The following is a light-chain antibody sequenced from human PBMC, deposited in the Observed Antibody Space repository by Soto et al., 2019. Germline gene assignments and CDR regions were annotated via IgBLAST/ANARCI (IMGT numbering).Light chain of an antibody. V-gene: IGKV3-20*01. J-gene: IGKJ1*01. CDR2: GAS. CDR3: QQYNKWWT. CDR1: QSVSNNY. Sequence: EIVLTQAPGTLSLSPGERATLSCRASQSVSNNYLAWYQQKPGQAPRLLIYGASNRATGIPDRFSGSGSGTEFTLTISSLQSEDFAVYYCQQYNKWWTFGQGTKVDIK.